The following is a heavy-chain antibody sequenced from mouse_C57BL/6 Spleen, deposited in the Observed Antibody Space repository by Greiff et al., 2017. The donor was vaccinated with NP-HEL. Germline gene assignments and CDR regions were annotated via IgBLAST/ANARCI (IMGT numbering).Heavy chain of an antibody. D-gene: IGHD2-3*01. CDR1: GYAFSSYW. CDR2: IYPGDGDT. CDR3: ARSDDGYYDWYFDV. V-gene: IGHV1-80*01. J-gene: IGHJ1*03. Sequence: QVQLQQSGAELVKPGASVKISCKASGYAFSSYWMNWVKQRPGKGLEWIGQIYPGDGDTNYNGKFKGKATLTADKSSSTAYMQLSSLTSEDSAVYFCARSDDGYYDWYFDVWGTGTTVTVSA.